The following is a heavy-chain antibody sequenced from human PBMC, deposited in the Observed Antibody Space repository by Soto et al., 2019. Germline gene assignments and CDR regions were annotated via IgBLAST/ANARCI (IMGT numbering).Heavy chain of an antibody. J-gene: IGHJ4*02. D-gene: IGHD1-1*01. CDR1: GYTFTSYG. CDR3: AKDLTWNQADY. CDR2: ISAYNGNT. V-gene: IGHV1-18*01. Sequence: GASVKVSCKASGYTFTSYGISWVRQAPGQGLEWMGWISAYNGNTNYAQKLQGRVTMTTDTSTSTAYMELRSLRAEDTAVYYCAKDLTWNQADYWGQGALVTVSS.